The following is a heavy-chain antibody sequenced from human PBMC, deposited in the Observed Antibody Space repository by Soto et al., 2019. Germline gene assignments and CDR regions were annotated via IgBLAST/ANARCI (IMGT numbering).Heavy chain of an antibody. J-gene: IGHJ3*02. CDR2: ISAYNGNT. D-gene: IGHD3-22*01. CDR3: ACSSGATTFDAFDI. Sequence: QVQLVQSGAEVKKPGASVKVSCKASGYTFTSYGISWVRQAPGQGLEWMGWISAYNGNTNYAQKLQGRVTMTTDTSTSTAYMELRSLSSDETAVYYCACSSGATTFDAFDIWGQGTMVTVSS. V-gene: IGHV1-18*01. CDR1: GYTFTSYG.